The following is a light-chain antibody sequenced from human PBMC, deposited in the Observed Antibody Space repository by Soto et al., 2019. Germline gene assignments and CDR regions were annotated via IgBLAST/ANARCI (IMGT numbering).Light chain of an antibody. Sequence: EIVMTQSPATLSVSPGERATLSCRASQSVSSNLAWYQQKPGQAPRLLIYGASTRATGIPARFSGSGSATDLPLTISRLQSEDFAVYYCQQYNNWSPSTFGQGPKVEI. J-gene: IGKJ1*01. CDR3: QQYNNWSPST. V-gene: IGKV3-15*01. CDR2: GAS. CDR1: QSVSSN.